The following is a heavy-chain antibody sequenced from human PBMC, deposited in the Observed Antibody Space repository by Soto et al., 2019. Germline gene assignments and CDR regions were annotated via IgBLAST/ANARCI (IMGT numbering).Heavy chain of an antibody. CDR2: ITDSGGST. CDR1: GFTFSTYA. J-gene: IGHJ4*02. CDR3: AKLAGSGYYYPIDY. D-gene: IGHD3-22*01. V-gene: IGHV3-23*01. Sequence: EVQLLESGGGLVQPGGSLRLSCADSGFTFSTYAMTWVRQALGKGLERVSVITDSGGSTYYADSVKGRFTISRDNSKNTLYLQMNSLRAEDTAVYYCAKLAGSGYYYPIDYWGQGTLVTVSS.